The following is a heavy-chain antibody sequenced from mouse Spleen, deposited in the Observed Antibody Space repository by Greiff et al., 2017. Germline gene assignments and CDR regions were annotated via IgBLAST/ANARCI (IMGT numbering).Heavy chain of an antibody. CDR1: GYTFTSYW. CDR3: ARKLVARGYAMDY. J-gene: IGHJ4*01. V-gene: IGHV1-69*02. CDR2: IDPSDSYT. Sequence: QVQLKESGAELVKPGASVKLSCKASGYTFTSYWMHWVKQRPGQGLEWIGEIDPSDSYTNYNQKFKGKATLTVDKSSSTAYMQLSSLTSEDSAVYYCARKLVARGYAMDYWGQGTSVTVSS. D-gene: IGHD1-1*01.